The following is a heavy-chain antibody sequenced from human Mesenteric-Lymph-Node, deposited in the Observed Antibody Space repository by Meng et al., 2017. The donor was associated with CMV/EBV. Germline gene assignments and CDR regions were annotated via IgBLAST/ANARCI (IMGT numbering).Heavy chain of an antibody. CDR1: GFTFTSHS. CDR2: ISGSSENT. CDR3: AKDQGYSYGYNRFDP. D-gene: IGHD5-18*01. Sequence: GESLKISCAASGFTFTSHSMNWVRQVPGKGLEWVSGISGSSENTYYADSVKGRFTISRDNSKNTVYLQMNSLRAEDTAVYYCAKDQGYSYGYNRFDPWGQGTLVTVSS. V-gene: IGHV3-23*01. J-gene: IGHJ5*02.